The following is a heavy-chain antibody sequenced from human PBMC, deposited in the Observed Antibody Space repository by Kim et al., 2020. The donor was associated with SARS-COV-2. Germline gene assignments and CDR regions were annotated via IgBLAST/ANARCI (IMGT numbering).Heavy chain of an antibody. J-gene: IGHJ4*02. CDR3: ARGRTSGY. CDR2: INHSGST. V-gene: IGHV4-34*01. CDR1: GGSFSGYY. Sequence: SETLSLTCAXYGGSFSGYYWSWIRQPPGKGLEWIGEINHSGSTNYNPSLKSRVTISVDTSKNQFSLKLSSVTAADTAVYYCARGRTSGYWGQGTLVTVSS. D-gene: IGHD3-10*01.